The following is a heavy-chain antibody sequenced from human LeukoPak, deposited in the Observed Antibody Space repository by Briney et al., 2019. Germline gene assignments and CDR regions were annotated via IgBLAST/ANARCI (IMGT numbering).Heavy chain of an antibody. Sequence: ASVKVSCKASGGAFRSYAINWVRQAPGQGLEWMGGIIPIFGTADYAQKFQGRVTIIADESTSTAYMELKSLKSEDTAVYYCARDPSMIRGENTPYFDYWGQGTLVTVSS. V-gene: IGHV1-69*13. J-gene: IGHJ4*02. CDR3: ARDPSMIRGENTPYFDY. D-gene: IGHD3-10*01. CDR1: GGAFRSYA. CDR2: IIPIFGTA.